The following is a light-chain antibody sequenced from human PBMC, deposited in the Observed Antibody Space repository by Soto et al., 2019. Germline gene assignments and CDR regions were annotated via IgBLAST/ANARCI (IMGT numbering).Light chain of an antibody. V-gene: IGLV2-14*01. J-gene: IGLJ2*01. CDR3: SSYTSSSTVL. CDR2: EVS. CDR1: SSDVGAYNY. Sequence: QSALTQPASVSGSPGQSITISCTGTSSDVGAYNYVSWYQQHPGKDPKLMIYEVSNRPSGVSNRFSGSKSGNTASLTISGLQAEDEADYYCSSYTSSSTVLFGGGTKLTVL.